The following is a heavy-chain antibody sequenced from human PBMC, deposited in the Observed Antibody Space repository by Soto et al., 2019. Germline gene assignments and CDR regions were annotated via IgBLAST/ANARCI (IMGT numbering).Heavy chain of an antibody. Sequence: GGSLRLSCAASGFTLSSYSMNWVRQAPGKGLEWVSYISSSSSTIYYADSVKGRFTISRDNAKNSLYLQMNSLRDEDTAVYYCARAPAYCSSTSCYTDPYYYYYGMDVWGQGTTVTVSS. CDR1: GFTLSSYS. D-gene: IGHD2-2*01. J-gene: IGHJ6*02. CDR2: ISSSSSTI. CDR3: ARAPAYCSSTSCYTDPYYYYYGMDV. V-gene: IGHV3-48*02.